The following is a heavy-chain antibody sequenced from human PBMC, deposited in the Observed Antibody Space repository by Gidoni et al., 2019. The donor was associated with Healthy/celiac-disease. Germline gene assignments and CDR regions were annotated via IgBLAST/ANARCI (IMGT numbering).Heavy chain of an antibody. J-gene: IGHJ4*02. CDR1: GGSFSGYY. D-gene: IGHD4-17*01. Sequence: QVQLQQWGAGLLKPSETLSLTCAVYGGSFSGYYWIWIRQPPGKGLEWIGEINHSGSTNYNPSLKSRGTISVDTSKNQFSLKLSSVTAADTAVYYCARGRVDYGDYKVPDTSKIFDYWGQGTLVTVSS. V-gene: IGHV4-34*01. CDR3: ARGRVDYGDYKVPDTSKIFDY. CDR2: INHSGST.